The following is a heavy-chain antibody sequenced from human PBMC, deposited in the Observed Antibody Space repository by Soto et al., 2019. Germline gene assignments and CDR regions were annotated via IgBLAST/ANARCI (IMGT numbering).Heavy chain of an antibody. CDR2: ISGVLGST. CDR3: VKISRALYPDY. CDR1: GLSFTNYA. J-gene: IGHJ4*02. D-gene: IGHD2-2*02. V-gene: IGHV3-23*01. Sequence: EVQLLESGGGLVQPGGSLILSCAASGLSFTNYAMSWVRQAPGKGLEWVSSISGVLGSTYYADSVRGRFTISRDTSKNILFLQMNSLRAEDTAVYHCVKISRALYPDYWGQGILVTVSS.